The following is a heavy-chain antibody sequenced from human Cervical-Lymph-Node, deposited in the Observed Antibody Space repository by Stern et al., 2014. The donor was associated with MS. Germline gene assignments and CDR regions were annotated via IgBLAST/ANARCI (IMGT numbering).Heavy chain of an antibody. CDR2: IYPDDSDT. J-gene: IGHJ5*02. CDR1: GYSFRSYW. V-gene: IGHV5-51*03. CDR3: AGSSAFGSYYGPFGP. Sequence: DQLVQSGAEVKKPGESLKISCKGSGYSFRSYWIGWVRQMPGKGLEWMGIIYPDDSDTRYSPSFQGHVISSLHKSINTAYLQWNSLKASDTAMYFCAGSSAFGSYYGPFGPWGQGSLVTVTS. D-gene: IGHD3-10*01.